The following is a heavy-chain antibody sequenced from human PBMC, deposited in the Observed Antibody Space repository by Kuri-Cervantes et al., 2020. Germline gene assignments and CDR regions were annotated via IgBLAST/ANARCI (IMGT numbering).Heavy chain of an antibody. D-gene: IGHD4-17*01. CDR3: ARSQLAYGAYGVDAFDI. Sequence: GSLRLSCTVSGGSISSSSYYWGWIRQPPGKGLEWIGSIYYSWSTYYNPSLKSRVTISVDTSKNQFSLKLSSVTAADTAVYYCARSQLAYGAYGVDAFDIWGQGTMVTVSS. V-gene: IGHV4-39*01. CDR2: IYYSWST. J-gene: IGHJ3*02. CDR1: GGSISSSSYY.